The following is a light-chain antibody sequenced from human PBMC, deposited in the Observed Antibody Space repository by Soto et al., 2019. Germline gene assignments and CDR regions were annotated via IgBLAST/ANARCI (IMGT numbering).Light chain of an antibody. Sequence: DIQLTQSQSFLSASLGDRVTITCRASQDISSYLAWYQQRPGKVPRFLTHSASTLQSGVPSRFSATGSGTTFTLTISSLQPEDIATYYCQQLNRFPRTFGQGTKVEV. CDR3: QQLNRFPRT. CDR2: SAS. V-gene: IGKV1-9*01. J-gene: IGKJ1*01. CDR1: QDISSY.